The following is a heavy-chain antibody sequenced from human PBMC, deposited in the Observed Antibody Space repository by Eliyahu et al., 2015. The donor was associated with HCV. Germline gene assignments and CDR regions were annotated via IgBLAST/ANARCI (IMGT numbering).Heavy chain of an antibody. J-gene: IGHJ4*02. CDR1: GYSFINYW. CDR3: SRALSSSWYHEEDF. Sequence: EVQLVQSGAEVKKPGESLRISCKASGYSFINYWITWVRQMPGKGLEWMGRIDPSDSYTIYSPSFKGHVTISADKSISTAYLQWSSLKASDTAMYYCSRALSSSWYHEEDFWGQGTLVTVSS. D-gene: IGHD6-13*01. V-gene: IGHV5-10-1*03. CDR2: IDPSDSYT.